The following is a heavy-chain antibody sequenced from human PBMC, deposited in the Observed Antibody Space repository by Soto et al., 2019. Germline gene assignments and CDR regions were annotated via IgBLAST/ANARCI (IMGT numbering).Heavy chain of an antibody. CDR3: AGVCDILIDNWFDP. CDR1: GYTFTSYA. J-gene: IGHJ5*02. CDR2: INAGNGNT. D-gene: IGHD3-9*01. V-gene: IGHV1-3*01. Sequence: ASVKVSCKASGYTFTSYAMHWVRQAPGQRLEWMGWINAGNGNTKYSQKFQGRVTITRDTSASTAYMELSSLRSEDTAVYYCAGVCDILIDNWFDPWGQGTLVTVSS.